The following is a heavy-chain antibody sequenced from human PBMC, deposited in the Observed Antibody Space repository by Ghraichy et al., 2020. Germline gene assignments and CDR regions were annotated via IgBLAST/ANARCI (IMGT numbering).Heavy chain of an antibody. CDR2: INPSGDST. J-gene: IGHJ4*02. V-gene: IGHV1-46*03. CDR3: ARGQMPTITPYFFDY. D-gene: IGHD5-24*01. Sequence: ASVKVSCKASGYTFTNYYVHWVRQAPGQGLEWMGIINPSGDSTSYAQTFQGRVTMTRDTSTSTVYMELSSLRSEDTAVYYCARGQMPTITPYFFDYWGQGTLVSVSS. CDR1: GYTFTNYY.